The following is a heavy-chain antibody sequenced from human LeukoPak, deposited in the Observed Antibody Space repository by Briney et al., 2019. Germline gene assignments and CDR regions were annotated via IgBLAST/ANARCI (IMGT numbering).Heavy chain of an antibody. CDR2: IYYSGST. CDR3: ARHGRDGDYVAY. CDR1: GGSLSSSSYY. Sequence: KPSETLSLPCTVSGGSLSSSSYYWGWVRQPPGKGVGWIGSIYYSGSTYYNPSLKSRVTISVDTSKNQFSLKLSSVTAADTAVYYCARHGRDGDYVAYWGQGTLVTVSS. J-gene: IGHJ4*02. V-gene: IGHV4-39*01. D-gene: IGHD4-17*01.